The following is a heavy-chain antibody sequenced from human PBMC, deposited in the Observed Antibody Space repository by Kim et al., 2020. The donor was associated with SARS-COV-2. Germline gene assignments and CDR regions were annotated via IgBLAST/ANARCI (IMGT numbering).Heavy chain of an antibody. D-gene: IGHD6-13*01. V-gene: IGHV4-59*01. J-gene: IGHJ4*02. CDR3: AREAPDSSSYDY. Sequence: NYNPSLKSRVTISVDTSKNQFSLKLSSVTAADTAVYYCAREAPDSSSYDYWGQGTLVTVSS.